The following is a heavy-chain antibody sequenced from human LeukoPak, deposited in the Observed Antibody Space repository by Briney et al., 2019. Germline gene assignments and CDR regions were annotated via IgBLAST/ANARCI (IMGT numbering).Heavy chain of an antibody. CDR2: ISWNSGSI. Sequence: GGSLRLSCAASGFTFSDYYMSWIRQAPGKGLEWVSGISWNSGSIGYADSVKGRFTISRDNAKNSLYLQMNSLRAEDTAVYYCARRAGAYSHPYDYWGQGTLVTVSS. CDR1: GFTFSDYY. D-gene: IGHD4/OR15-4a*01. V-gene: IGHV3-11*01. CDR3: ARRAGAYSHPYDY. J-gene: IGHJ4*02.